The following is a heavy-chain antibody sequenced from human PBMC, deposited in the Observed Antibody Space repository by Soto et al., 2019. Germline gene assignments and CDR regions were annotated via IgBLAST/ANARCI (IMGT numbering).Heavy chain of an antibody. CDR1: GFTFSSYA. Sequence: GGSLRLSCAASGFTFSSYAMSWVRQAPGKGLEWVSAISGSGGSTYYADSVKGRFTISRENSKNTLYLQMNSLRAEDTAVYYCAKDGYEFPRYYDFWSGYGEDYYYYYMDVWGKGTTVTVSS. D-gene: IGHD3-3*01. CDR3: AKDGYEFPRYYDFWSGYGEDYYYYYMDV. V-gene: IGHV3-23*01. CDR2: ISGSGGST. J-gene: IGHJ6*03.